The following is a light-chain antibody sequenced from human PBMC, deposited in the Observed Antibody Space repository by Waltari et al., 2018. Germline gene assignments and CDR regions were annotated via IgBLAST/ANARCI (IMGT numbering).Light chain of an antibody. Sequence: IQLTQSPSSLSASDVDRLTVTCRASQCIDNYLAWYKQKPGKAPKILIYAASSLQRGGPSRFSGSNSGTDFTFTISSLQPEDFATYFCLQLKSFPLTFGGGTKVEIQ. CDR1: QCIDNY. CDR2: AAS. CDR3: LQLKSFPLT. J-gene: IGKJ4*01. V-gene: IGKV1-9*01.